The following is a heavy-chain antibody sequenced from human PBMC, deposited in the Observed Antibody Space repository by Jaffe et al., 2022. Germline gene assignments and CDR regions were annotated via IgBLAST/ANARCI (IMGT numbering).Heavy chain of an antibody. V-gene: IGHV4-39*02. Sequence: QVQLQESGPGLVKPSETLSLTCSVSGASVSSRDYYWGWVRQPPGKGLQWIGNIYYSGNTYYNPSLRGRLTISVDTSKNHFSLKLSSVTAADTAVYYCARLNGGYDLPLDYWGQGTLVTVSS. D-gene: IGHD5-12*01. CDR1: GASVSSRDYY. CDR3: ARLNGGYDLPLDY. CDR2: IYYSGNT. J-gene: IGHJ4*02.